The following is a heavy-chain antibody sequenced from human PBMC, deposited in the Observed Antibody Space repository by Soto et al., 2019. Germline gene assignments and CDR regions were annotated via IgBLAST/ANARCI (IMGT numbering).Heavy chain of an antibody. D-gene: IGHD1-7*01. Sequence: XVSLRLSCQASGFNFDNYGMHWVRQAPGKGLEWVAVITYDGSFQYYADSVKGRFTISRDNSKNTLFLHLNTLKPEDTAVYHCAKDRVGGTFYTPLGFWGQGTLVTVSS. CDR3: AKDRVGGTFYTPLGF. J-gene: IGHJ4*02. CDR2: ITYDGSFQ. CDR1: GFNFDNYG. V-gene: IGHV3-30*18.